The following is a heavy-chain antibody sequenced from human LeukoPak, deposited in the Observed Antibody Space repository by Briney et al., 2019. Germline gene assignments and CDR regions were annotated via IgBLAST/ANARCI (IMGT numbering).Heavy chain of an antibody. V-gene: IGHV4-38-2*02. CDR1: GYSISRGYY. D-gene: IGHD6-6*01. Sequence: KSSETLSLTCTISGYSISRGYYWGWIRQPPGKGLEWIGSIYHSGSTYYNPSLKSRVTISVDTSKNQFSLKLSSVTAADTAVYYCARLSNVAARPFDYWGQGTLVTVSS. CDR2: IYHSGST. J-gene: IGHJ4*02. CDR3: ARLSNVAARPFDY.